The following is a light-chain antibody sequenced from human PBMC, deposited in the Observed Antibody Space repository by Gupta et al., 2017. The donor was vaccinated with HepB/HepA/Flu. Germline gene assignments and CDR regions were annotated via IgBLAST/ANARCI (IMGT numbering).Light chain of an antibody. CDR1: NIASKS. CDR2: NDS. V-gene: IGLV3-21*04. CDR3: QVWDSSSDHRV. Sequence: SYVLDQPPSVSVAPGKPARITCGGNNIASKSVHWYQQKTGQAPVLVIYNDSEWPSGIPGRFSGSNSGNTATLTISRVEAGDEADYYCQVWDSSSDHRVFGGGTKLTVL. J-gene: IGLJ3*02.